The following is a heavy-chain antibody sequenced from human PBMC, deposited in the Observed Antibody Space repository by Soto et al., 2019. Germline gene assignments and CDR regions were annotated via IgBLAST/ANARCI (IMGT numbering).Heavy chain of an antibody. CDR1: GFTFSSYS. J-gene: IGHJ5*02. Sequence: EVQLVESGGGLVKPGGSLRLSCAASGFTFSSYSMNWVRQAPGKGLEWVSSISSSSSYIYYADSVKGRFTISRDNAKNXLXLQRNSLRAEDTAVYYCARAGRRSRMATLSGWWFDPWGQGTLVTVSS. CDR2: ISSSSSYI. D-gene: IGHD5-12*01. V-gene: IGHV3-21*01. CDR3: ARAGRRSRMATLSGWWFDP.